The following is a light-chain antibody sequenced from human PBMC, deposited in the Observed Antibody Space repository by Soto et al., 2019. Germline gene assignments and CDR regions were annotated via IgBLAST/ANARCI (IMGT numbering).Light chain of an antibody. CDR2: GAS. CDR1: QSVSSNY. CDR3: QQYGSSPWT. V-gene: IGKV3-20*01. J-gene: IGKJ1*01. Sequence: EIVLTQSPGTLSLSPGDRPTLSCRASQSVSSNYLAWYQQKPGQTPRLLIYGASSRATGIPDRFSGSGSGTDFTLTISRLEPEDFAVFYCQQYGSSPWTFGQGTKVEIK.